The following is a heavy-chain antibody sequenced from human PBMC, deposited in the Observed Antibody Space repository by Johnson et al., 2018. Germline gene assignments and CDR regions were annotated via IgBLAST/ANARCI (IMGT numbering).Heavy chain of an antibody. CDR2: IWYDGSNK. D-gene: IGHD6-19*01. Sequence: QVQLVESGGGVVQPGRSLRLSCAASGFTFSSYGMHWVRQAPGKGLEWVAVIWYDGSNKYYADSVKGRFTISRDNSKNTLYLQMNSLRAEGTAVYYCAGDLALYSRGWNYYYGMDVWGQGTTVTGSS. J-gene: IGHJ6*02. CDR1: GFTFSSYG. V-gene: IGHV3-33*01. CDR3: AGDLALYSRGWNYYYGMDV.